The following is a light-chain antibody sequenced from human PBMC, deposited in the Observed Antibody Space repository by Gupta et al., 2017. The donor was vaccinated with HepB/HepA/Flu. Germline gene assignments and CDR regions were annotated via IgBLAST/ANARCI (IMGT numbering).Light chain of an antibody. CDR3: QQRSNWPPRLT. J-gene: IGKJ4*01. V-gene: IGKV3-11*01. CDR2: DAS. CDR1: QSVSSY. Sequence: IVLTHSPAPLSLSPGERATLSCRASQSVSSYLAWYQQKPGQAPRLLIYDASNRATGIPARFSGSGSGTDFTLTISSLEPEDVAVYYCQQRSNWPPRLTFGGGTKVEIK.